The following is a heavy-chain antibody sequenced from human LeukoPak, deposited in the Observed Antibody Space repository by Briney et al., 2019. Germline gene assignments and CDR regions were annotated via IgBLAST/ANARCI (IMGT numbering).Heavy chain of an antibody. CDR2: INQDGSEK. CDR1: GFTFSNYW. D-gene: IGHD1-7*01. V-gene: IGHV3-7*01. J-gene: IGHJ4*02. Sequence: GGSLRLSCAASGFTFSNYWMSWVRQAPGKGLEWVANINQDGSEKYYVDSVKGRFTISRDNAKNSLYLQMNSLRAEDTAVYYCARDTKTTPFDYWGQGTLVTVSS. CDR3: ARDTKTTPFDY.